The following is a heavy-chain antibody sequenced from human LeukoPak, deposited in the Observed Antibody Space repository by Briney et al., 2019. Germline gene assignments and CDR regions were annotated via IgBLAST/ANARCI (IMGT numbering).Heavy chain of an antibody. CDR1: GGSVTSGGYY. D-gene: IGHD3-9*01. CDR3: ARVINDAYYDIPQGFDY. CDR2: TYHSGSP. Sequence: SQTLSLTCTVSGGSVTSGGYYWGWVRQPPGKGLEWLGYTYHSGSPYYNPSLKSRVTISVDTSKNQFSLKLSSVTAADTAVYYCARVINDAYYDIPQGFDYWGQGTLVTVSS. J-gene: IGHJ4*02. V-gene: IGHV4-30-2*01.